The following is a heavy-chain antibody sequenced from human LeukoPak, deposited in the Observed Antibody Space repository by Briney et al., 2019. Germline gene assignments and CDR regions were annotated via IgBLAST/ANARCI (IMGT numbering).Heavy chain of an antibody. CDR1: GGASSSYY. J-gene: IGHJ4*02. D-gene: IGHD3-10*01. V-gene: IGHV4-59*12. Sequence: SETLSLTCTVSGGASSSYYWSWIRQPPGKGLEWIGYIYYSGSTNYNPSLKSRVTISVDTSKNQFSLKLSSVTAADTAVYYCARDSYYYGSGTLYYFDYWGQGTLVTVSS. CDR3: ARDSYYYGSGTLYYFDY. CDR2: IYYSGST.